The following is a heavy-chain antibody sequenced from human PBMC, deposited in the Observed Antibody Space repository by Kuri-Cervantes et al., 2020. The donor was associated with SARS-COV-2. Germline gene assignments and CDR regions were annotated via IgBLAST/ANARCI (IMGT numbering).Heavy chain of an antibody. V-gene: IGHV3-30*18. CDR3: AKDYSIRLYSSRWYVDY. CDR1: GFTFSSYG. CDR2: ISYAGSNK. D-gene: IGHD6-13*01. J-gene: IGHJ4*02. Sequence: GGSLILSSAASGFTFSSYGKHWLPKAPGKGLEWVAVISYAGSNKYYADSVKGRFTISRDNSKNTLYLQMNSLRAKDTAVYYCAKDYSIRLYSSRWYVDYWGQGTLVTVSS.